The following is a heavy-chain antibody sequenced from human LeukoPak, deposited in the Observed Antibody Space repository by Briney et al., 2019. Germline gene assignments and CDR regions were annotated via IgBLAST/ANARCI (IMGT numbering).Heavy chain of an antibody. Sequence: GGSLRLSCAASGFTFSSYGMHWVCQAPGKGLEWVAFIRYDGSNKYYADSVKGRFTISRDNSKNTLYLQMNSLRAEDTAVYYCAKDEGSGSYYNGYFDYWGQGTLVTVSS. D-gene: IGHD3-10*01. V-gene: IGHV3-30*02. J-gene: IGHJ4*02. CDR3: AKDEGSGSYYNGYFDY. CDR1: GFTFSSYG. CDR2: IRYDGSNK.